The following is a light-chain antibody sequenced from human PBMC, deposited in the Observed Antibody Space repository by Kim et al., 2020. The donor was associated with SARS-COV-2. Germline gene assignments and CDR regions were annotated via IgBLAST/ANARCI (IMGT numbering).Light chain of an antibody. CDR3: QQLNSYPYT. V-gene: IGKV1-9*01. CDR1: QGISSY. J-gene: IGKJ2*01. CDR2: AAS. Sequence: SSSVGGRAPITGRASQGISSYLAWYQQKPGKAPKLLIYAASTLQSGVPSRFSGSGSGTDFTLTISSLQPEDFATYYCQQLNSYPYTFGQGTKLEI.